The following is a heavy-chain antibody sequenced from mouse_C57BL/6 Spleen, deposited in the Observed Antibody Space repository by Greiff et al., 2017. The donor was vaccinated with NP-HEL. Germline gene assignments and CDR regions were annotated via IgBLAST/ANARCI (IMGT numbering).Heavy chain of an antibody. D-gene: IGHD1-1*01. CDR1: GFTFSSYG. Sequence: VQLKESGGDLVKPGGSLKLSCAASGFTFSSYGMSWVRQTPDKRLEWVATIRSGGSYTYSPDSVKGRFPISRDNAKNTLYLQMSRLKSEDTAMYYCARHRYGSSYSYYLDYWGQGTTLTVSA. CDR2: IRSGGSYT. CDR3: ARHRYGSSYSYYLDY. J-gene: IGHJ2*01. V-gene: IGHV5-6*01.